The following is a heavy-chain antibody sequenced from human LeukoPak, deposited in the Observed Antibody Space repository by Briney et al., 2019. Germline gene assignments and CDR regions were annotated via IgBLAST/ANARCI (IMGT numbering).Heavy chain of an antibody. Sequence: GGSLRLSCAASGFTFSTYVMHWVRQAPDKGLEWVAVISYGGGNKNYADSVKGRFSISRDNSKNTLYLQMNSLRAEDTAVYYCARDQGRWELLSYFDYWGQGTLVTVSS. V-gene: IGHV3-30*03. D-gene: IGHD1-26*01. CDR3: ARDQGRWELLSYFDY. J-gene: IGHJ4*02. CDR1: GFTFSTYV. CDR2: ISYGGGNK.